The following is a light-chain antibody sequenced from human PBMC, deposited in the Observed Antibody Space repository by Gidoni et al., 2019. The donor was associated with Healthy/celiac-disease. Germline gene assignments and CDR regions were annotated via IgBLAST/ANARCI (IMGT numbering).Light chain of an antibody. CDR2: WAS. J-gene: IGKJ3*01. CDR1: QSGLSSSNNKNY. Sequence: DIVMTHSPHPLCLSLGERATINCKSSQSGLSSSNNKNYLAWYQQKPGQPPKLLIYWASTQESGVPDRFSGSGSGTDFTLTISSLQAEDVAVYYCQQYYSTPRAFGHGTKVDIK. CDR3: QQYYSTPRA. V-gene: IGKV4-1*01.